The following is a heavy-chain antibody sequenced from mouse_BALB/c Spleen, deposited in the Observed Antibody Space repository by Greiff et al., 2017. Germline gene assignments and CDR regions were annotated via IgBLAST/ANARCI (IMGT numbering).Heavy chain of an antibody. CDR3: ARERYYGSSYDAMDY. CDR2: INSNGGST. D-gene: IGHD1-1*01. J-gene: IGHJ4*01. V-gene: IGHV5-6-3*01. CDR1: GFTFSSYG. Sequence: DVMLVESGGGLVQPGGSLKLSCAASGFTFSSYGMSWVRQTPDKRLELVATINSNGGSTYYPDSVKGRFTISRDNAKNTLYLQMSSLKSEDTAMYYCARERYYGSSYDAMDYWGQGTSVTVSS.